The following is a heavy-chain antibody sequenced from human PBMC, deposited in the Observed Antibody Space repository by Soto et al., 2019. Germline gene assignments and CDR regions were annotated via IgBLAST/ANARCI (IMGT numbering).Heavy chain of an antibody. V-gene: IGHV3-30-3*01. CDR1: GFTFSSYA. CDR3: AREGGVLRFLEWLLGTYFDY. CDR2: IPYDGSNK. Sequence: GGSLRLSCAASGFTFSSYAMHWVRQAPGKGLEWVAVIPYDGSNKYYADSVKGRFTISRDNSKNTLYLQMNSLRAEDTAVYYCAREGGVLRFLEWLLGTYFDYWGQGTLVTVSS. D-gene: IGHD3-3*01. J-gene: IGHJ4*02.